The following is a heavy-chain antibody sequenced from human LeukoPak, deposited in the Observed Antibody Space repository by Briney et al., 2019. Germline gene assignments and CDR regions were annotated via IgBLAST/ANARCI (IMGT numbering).Heavy chain of an antibody. V-gene: IGHV3-30-3*01. Sequence: GGSLRLSCAASGFTFSSYAMHWVRQAPGKGLEWVAVISYDGSNKYYADSVKGRFTISRDNSKNTLYLQMNSLRAEDTAVYYGARGTRYGYCSGTSCSLLDVWGQGTTVTVSS. CDR2: ISYDGSNK. D-gene: IGHD2-2*03. CDR1: GFTFSSYA. J-gene: IGHJ6*02. CDR3: ARGTRYGYCSGTSCSLLDV.